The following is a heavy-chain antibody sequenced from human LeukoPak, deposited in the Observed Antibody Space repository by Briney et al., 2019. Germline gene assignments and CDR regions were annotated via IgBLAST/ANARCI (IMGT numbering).Heavy chain of an antibody. V-gene: IGHV3-33*01. CDR1: GFTFSYYG. J-gene: IGHJ4*02. Sequence: GGSLRLSCATSGFTFSYYGMHWVRQAPGKGLEWVAVIWNDATNKYYADSVKGRFTISKDNSRNKLNLQMDSLRAEATAVYYCARWGSGGLTLDYWGQGTLVTVSS. CDR3: ARWGSGGLTLDY. CDR2: IWNDATNK. D-gene: IGHD3-10*01.